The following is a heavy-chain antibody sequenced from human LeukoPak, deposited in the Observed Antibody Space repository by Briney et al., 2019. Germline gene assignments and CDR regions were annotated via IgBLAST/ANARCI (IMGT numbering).Heavy chain of an antibody. Sequence: GSLRLSCAASGFTFSSYSMNWVRQPPGKGLEWIGSICEGRTTYYIPSLKSRIAISIDTSKSQFSLILTSVTAADTAVYYCARDGGHFDIDYWGQGTLVTVSS. J-gene: IGHJ4*02. CDR3: ARDGGHFDIDY. CDR2: ICEGRTT. D-gene: IGHD4-23*01. V-gene: IGHV4-39*07. CDR1: GFTFSSYS.